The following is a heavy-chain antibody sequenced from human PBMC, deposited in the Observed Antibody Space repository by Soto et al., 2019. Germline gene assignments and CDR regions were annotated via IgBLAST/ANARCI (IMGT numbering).Heavy chain of an antibody. Sequence: EGQLVQSEGGLVKPGESLTLSCAGSGFTFANAWMSWVRQAPGKGLEWVGRMKSITDAGTTDLAAPVKGRFSISRDESKNTWYLRMTNVKVEDTALYYCLTERGAGSYNGYAREDHWGQGTLVTVSS. J-gene: IGHJ4*02. CDR3: LTERGAGSYNGYAREDH. CDR2: MKSITDAGTT. CDR1: GFTFANAW. D-gene: IGHD5-12*01. V-gene: IGHV3-15*01.